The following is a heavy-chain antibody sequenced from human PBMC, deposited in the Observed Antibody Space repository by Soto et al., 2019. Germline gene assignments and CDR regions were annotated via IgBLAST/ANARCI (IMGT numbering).Heavy chain of an antibody. J-gene: IGHJ4*02. D-gene: IGHD3-10*01. CDR2: IKEDGSEK. V-gene: IGHV3-7*03. CDR3: VSLSRTPDALLSFGDQ. Sequence: EVQLVESGGGLVQPGGSLRLSCAASGFTFSGHWMSWVRQAPGKGLEWVANIKEDGSEKYYVDSVKGRFTISRDNAKNSLFLQMNSLRAEDTAVYYCVSLSRTPDALLSFGDQWGQGTLVTVSS. CDR1: GFTFSGHW.